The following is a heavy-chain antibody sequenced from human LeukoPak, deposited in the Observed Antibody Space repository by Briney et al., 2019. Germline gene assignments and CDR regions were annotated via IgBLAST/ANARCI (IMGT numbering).Heavy chain of an antibody. J-gene: IGHJ4*02. CDR2: INPNSGGT. D-gene: IGHD5-24*01. V-gene: IGHV1-2*02. Sequence: ASAKVSCKASGYTFTGYYMHWVRQAPGQGLEWMGWINPNSGGTNYAQKFQGRVTMTRDTSISTAYMELSRLRSDDTAVYYCARFVEMATIYDYWGQGTLVTVSS. CDR3: ARFVEMATIYDY. CDR1: GYTFTGYY.